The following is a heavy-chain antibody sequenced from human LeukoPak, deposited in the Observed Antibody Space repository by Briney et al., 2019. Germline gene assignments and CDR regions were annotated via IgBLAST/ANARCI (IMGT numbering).Heavy chain of an antibody. CDR3: ASSSPSNWFDP. J-gene: IGHJ5*02. CDR1: GGTFSSYA. Sequence: ASVKVSCKASGGTFSSYAISWVRQAPGQGLEWMGWINTNTGNPTYAQGFTGRFVFSLDTSVSTAYLQISSLKAEDTAVYYCASSSPSNWFDPWGQGTLVTVSS. CDR2: INTNTGNP. V-gene: IGHV7-4-1*02.